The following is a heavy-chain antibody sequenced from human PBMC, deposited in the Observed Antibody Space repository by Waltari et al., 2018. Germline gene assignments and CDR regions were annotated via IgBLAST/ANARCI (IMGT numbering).Heavy chain of an antibody. CDR2: IGGGSGST. V-gene: IGHV4-59*12. CDR1: GGSISGYY. J-gene: IGHJ4*02. CDR3: ARDLGTVTTEDYFDY. Sequence: QVQLQESGPGLVKPSETLSLTCAVSGGSISGYYWSWIRQPPGKGLEWIGYIGGGSGSTESHPSLKSRVTISRDTSKNQFSLKLSSVTAADTAVYYCARDLGTVTTEDYFDYWGQGVLVTVSS. D-gene: IGHD4-4*01.